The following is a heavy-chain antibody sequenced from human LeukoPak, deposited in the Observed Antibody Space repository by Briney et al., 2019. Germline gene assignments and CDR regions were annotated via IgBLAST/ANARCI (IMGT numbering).Heavy chain of an antibody. CDR3: VRDYGSGDHYNSRGWFDP. D-gene: IGHD3-10*01. CDR1: GFNFDDYG. Sequence: RPGGSLRLSCAAYGFNFDDYGMSWVRQVPGKGLEWVSGINWNGASIGYADSTKGRFTISRDNAKNSMYLQMNSPRVKDTALYHCVRDYGSGDHYNSRGWFDPWGQGTLVTVSS. CDR2: INWNGASI. J-gene: IGHJ5*02. V-gene: IGHV3-20*01.